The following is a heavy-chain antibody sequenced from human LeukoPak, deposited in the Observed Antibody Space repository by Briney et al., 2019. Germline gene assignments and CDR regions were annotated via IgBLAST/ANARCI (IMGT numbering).Heavy chain of an antibody. Sequence: GGSLRLSCAASGFTVSSNYMNWVRQAPGKGLEWVSVIYSGGSTYYSDSVKGRFTISRDNSKNTLYLQLNNLRAEDTAVYYCARASIAAAGYYFDYWGQGTLVTVSS. D-gene: IGHD6-13*01. CDR3: ARASIAAAGYYFDY. J-gene: IGHJ4*02. V-gene: IGHV3-53*01. CDR1: GFTVSSNY. CDR2: IYSGGST.